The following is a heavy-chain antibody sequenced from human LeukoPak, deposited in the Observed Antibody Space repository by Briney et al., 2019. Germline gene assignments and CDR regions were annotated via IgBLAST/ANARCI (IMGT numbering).Heavy chain of an antibody. V-gene: IGHV3-21*01. J-gene: IGHJ4*02. CDR2: ISINSKYI. CDR1: GFTFSNYS. D-gene: IGHD2-2*01. Sequence: PGGSLRLSCAASGFTFSNYSMNWVRQAPGKGLEWVSSISINSKYIYYADSVKGRFTISRDNAKNSLYLQMNSLRAEDTAVYYCARDCSSTSCYFGYWGQGTLVTVSS. CDR3: ARDCSSTSCYFGY.